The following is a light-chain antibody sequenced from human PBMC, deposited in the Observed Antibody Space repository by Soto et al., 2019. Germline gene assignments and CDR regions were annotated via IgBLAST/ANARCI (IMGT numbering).Light chain of an antibody. CDR3: QQYGSAPPEYT. CDR1: QNVGSNY. J-gene: IGKJ2*01. Sequence: EIVLTQSPGTLSLSPGERATLSCRASQNVGSNYLAWYQQKPGQAPGLLIYGASNRATGIPDRFSGSGSGTDFTLTISRLEPEDFAVDYCQQYGSAPPEYTFGQGTKVEIK. V-gene: IGKV3-20*01. CDR2: GAS.